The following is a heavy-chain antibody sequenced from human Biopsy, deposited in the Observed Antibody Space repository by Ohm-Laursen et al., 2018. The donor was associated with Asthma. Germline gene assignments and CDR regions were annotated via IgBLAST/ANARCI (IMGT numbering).Heavy chain of an antibody. V-gene: IGHV4-39*01. J-gene: IGHJ4*02. D-gene: IGHD3-22*01. CDR1: GGSITSSSYY. Sequence: SQTLSLTCTVSGGSITSSSYYWGWIRQPPGKGMEWIGSMYHSGSPYYHPSLKSPATISVDTSKNKLSLKMSFVTAADTAVYFCVRHQYSSSWSTFDYWGQGALVTVSS. CDR2: MYHSGSP. CDR3: VRHQYSSSWSTFDY.